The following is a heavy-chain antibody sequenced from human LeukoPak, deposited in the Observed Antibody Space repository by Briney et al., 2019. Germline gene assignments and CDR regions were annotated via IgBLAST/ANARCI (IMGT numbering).Heavy chain of an antibody. J-gene: IGHJ4*02. Sequence: ASVKVSCKASGGTFSSYAISWVRQAPGQGLEWMGGIIPIFGTANYAQKFQGRVTITRNTSISTAYMELSSLRSEDTAVYYCARALREYGGATIKYYFDYWGQGTLVTVSS. V-gene: IGHV1-69*05. CDR3: ARALREYGGATIKYYFDY. CDR2: IIPIFGTA. CDR1: GGTFSSYA. D-gene: IGHD1-26*01.